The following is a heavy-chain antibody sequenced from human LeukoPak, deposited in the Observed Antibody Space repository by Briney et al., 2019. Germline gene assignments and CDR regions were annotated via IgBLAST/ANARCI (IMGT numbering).Heavy chain of an antibody. V-gene: IGHV3-53*01. Sequence: GGSLRLSCVISGFSVGRKYMSWVRQAPGKGLEWVSVIYDSGTTYYADAVKGRFTISRDNSKNTLYLQMNSLRAEDTAVYYCARDVPSGYSGSYYYYYGMDVWGQGTTVTVSS. CDR3: ARDVPSGYSGSYYYYYGMDV. CDR2: IYDSGTT. CDR1: GFSVGRKY. J-gene: IGHJ6*02. D-gene: IGHD1-26*01.